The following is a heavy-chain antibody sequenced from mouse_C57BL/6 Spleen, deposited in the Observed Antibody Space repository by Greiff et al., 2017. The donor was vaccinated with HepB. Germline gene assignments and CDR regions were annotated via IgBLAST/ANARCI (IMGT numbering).Heavy chain of an antibody. D-gene: IGHD2-4*01. CDR1: GYSITSGYY. V-gene: IGHV3-6*01. Sequence: DVKLVESGPGLVKPSQSLSLTCSVTGYSITSGYYWNWIRQFPGNKLEWMGYISYDGSNNYNPSLKNRISITRDTSKNQFFLKLNSVTTEDTATYYCARGDYPLAMDYWGQGTSVTVSS. CDR2: ISYDGSN. J-gene: IGHJ4*01. CDR3: ARGDYPLAMDY.